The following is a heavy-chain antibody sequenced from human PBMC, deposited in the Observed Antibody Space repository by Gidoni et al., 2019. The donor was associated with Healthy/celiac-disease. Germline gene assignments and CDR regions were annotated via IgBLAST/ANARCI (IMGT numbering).Heavy chain of an antibody. CDR1: GYSFTSYW. CDR3: ARGPDGSEPLSANWFDP. CDR2: IYPGDSDT. D-gene: IGHD5-12*01. J-gene: IGHJ5*02. Sequence: EVQLVQSGAEVKKPGESLKISCKGSGYSFTSYWIGWVRQRPGNGLEWMGIIYPGDSDTRDSPSFQGQVTISADKSISTAYLQWSSLKASDTAMYYCARGPDGSEPLSANWFDPWGQGTLVTVSS. V-gene: IGHV5-51*01.